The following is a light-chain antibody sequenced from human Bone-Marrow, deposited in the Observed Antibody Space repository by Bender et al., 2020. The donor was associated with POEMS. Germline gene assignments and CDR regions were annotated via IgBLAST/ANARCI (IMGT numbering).Light chain of an antibody. CDR1: SSDVGGYNC. CDR3: STYTSSSSLV. CDR2: DVS. V-gene: IGLV2-14*03. J-gene: IGLJ1*01. Sequence: QSVLTQPASVSGSPGQSITISCTGTSSDVGGYNCVSWYQQHPDKAPKLMIYDVSNRPSGVSNRFSGSKSGNTASLTNSGLQAEDEADYYCSTYTSSSSLVFGTGTKVTVL.